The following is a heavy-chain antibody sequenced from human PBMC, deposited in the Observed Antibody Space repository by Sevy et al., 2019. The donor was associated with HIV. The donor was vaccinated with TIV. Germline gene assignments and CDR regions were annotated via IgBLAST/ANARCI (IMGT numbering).Heavy chain of an antibody. D-gene: IGHD1-26*01. CDR2: ISHDGINE. CDR3: ANAYSGSYSHSYLYALDV. J-gene: IGHJ6*02. CDR1: GFSFSYYG. V-gene: IGHV3-30*18. Sequence: GGSLRLSCIGSGFSFSYYGIHWVRQSPGKGLDWVALISHDGINEYYADSVKGRFTISRDNSKNTVYQEMNSLRNEDTAIYFCANAYSGSYSHSYLYALDVWGQGTTVTVSS.